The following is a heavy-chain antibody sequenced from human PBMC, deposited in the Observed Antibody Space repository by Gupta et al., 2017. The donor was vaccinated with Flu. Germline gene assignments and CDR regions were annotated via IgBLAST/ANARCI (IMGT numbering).Heavy chain of an antibody. D-gene: IGHD3-3*01. CDR2: INHSGST. CDR3: ARTTNYDFWSGRLGGIGTPKPYYYYGMDV. CDR1: GGSFSGYY. V-gene: IGHV4-34*01. J-gene: IGHJ6*02. Sequence: QVQLQQWGAGLLKPSETLSLTCAVYGGSFSGYYWSWIRQPPGKGLEWMGEINHSGSTNYNPSLKSRVTISVDTSKNQFSLKLSSVTAADTAVYYCARTTNYDFWSGRLGGIGTPKPYYYYGMDVWGQGTTVTVSS.